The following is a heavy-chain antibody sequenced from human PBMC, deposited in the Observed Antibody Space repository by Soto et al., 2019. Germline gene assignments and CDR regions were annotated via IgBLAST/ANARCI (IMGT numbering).Heavy chain of an antibody. D-gene: IGHD2-15*01. V-gene: IGHV1-24*01. J-gene: IGHJ3*02. CDR1: GYTLTELS. CDR2: FDPEDGET. CDR3: ATDLGGYCSGGSCSDDAFDI. Sequence: QVQLVQSGAEVKKPGASVKVSCKVSGYTLTELSMHWVRQAPGKGLEWMGGFDPEDGETIYAQKFQGRVTMTEETSTDTAYMELSSLRSEDTDVYYCATDLGGYCSGGSCSDDAFDIWGQGTMVTVSS.